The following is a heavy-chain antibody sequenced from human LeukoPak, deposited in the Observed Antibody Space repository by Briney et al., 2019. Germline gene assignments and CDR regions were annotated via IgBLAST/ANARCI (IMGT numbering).Heavy chain of an antibody. Sequence: GGSLRLSCAASGFIFDDHGMHWVRQAPGKGLEWVSGISWSSGIIGYADSVKGRFTISRDNAKNSLDLQMESLRAEDTAVYYCAKDTGSPADAITMEDNAFDIWGQGAMVTVSS. CDR3: AKDTGSPADAITMEDNAFDI. D-gene: IGHD3-3*01. CDR1: GFIFDDHG. J-gene: IGHJ3*02. CDR2: ISWSSGII. V-gene: IGHV3-9*01.